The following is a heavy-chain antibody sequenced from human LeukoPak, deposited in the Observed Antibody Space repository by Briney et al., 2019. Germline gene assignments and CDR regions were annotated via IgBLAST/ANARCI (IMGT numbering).Heavy chain of an antibody. D-gene: IGHD1-26*01. V-gene: IGHV4-59*01. CDR1: GGSFSGYY. Sequence: PSETLSLTCAVYGGSFSGYYWSWIRQPLGKGLEWSGYIYYSGSTNYNPSLKSRVTISVDTSKNQFSLKLTSVTAADTAVYYCVRDRDSGTYYYYYGMDVWGQGTTVTVSS. J-gene: IGHJ6*02. CDR3: VRDRDSGTYYYYYGMDV. CDR2: IYYSGST.